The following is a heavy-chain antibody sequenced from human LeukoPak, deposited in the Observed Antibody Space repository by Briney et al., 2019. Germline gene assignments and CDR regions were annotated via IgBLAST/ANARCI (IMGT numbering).Heavy chain of an antibody. CDR2: IYFSGST. CDR3: ASPSTWELSDLDH. D-gene: IGHD1-26*01. Sequence: GSLRLSCAASGFTFSSYWMSWVRQPPGKGLEWVGSIYFSGSTYYNPSLKSRVTISVDTSKSQFSLKLSSVTAADTAVYYCASPSTWELSDLDHWGQGILVTVSS. CDR1: GFTFSSYW. J-gene: IGHJ4*02. V-gene: IGHV4-39*01.